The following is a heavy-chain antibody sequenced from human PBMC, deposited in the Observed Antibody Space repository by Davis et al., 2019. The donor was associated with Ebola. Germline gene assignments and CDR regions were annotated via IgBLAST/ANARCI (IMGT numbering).Heavy chain of an antibody. CDR1: GGSISSSSYY. Sequence: SETLSLTCTVSGGSISSSSYYWGWIRQHPGKGLEWIGSIYYSGSTYYNPSLKSRVTISVDTSKNQFSLKLSSVTAADTAVYYCARLDAVGFGGLDVWGQGTMVTVSS. CDR3: ARLDAVGFGGLDV. J-gene: IGHJ6*02. V-gene: IGHV4-39*01. D-gene: IGHD3-10*01. CDR2: IYYSGST.